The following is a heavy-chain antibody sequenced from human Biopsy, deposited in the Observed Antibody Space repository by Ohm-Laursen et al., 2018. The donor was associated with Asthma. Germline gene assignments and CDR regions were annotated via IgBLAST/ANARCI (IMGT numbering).Heavy chain of an antibody. CDR1: GFTFNSYW. J-gene: IGHJ6*02. CDR3: ARGGYCTSPTCPWGRYATDV. CDR2: IKKDGSEE. Sequence: SLRLSCTASGFTFNSYWISWVRQAPGKGLEWVANIKKDGSEEYYVDSVKGRFTISRDNAKNSLFLHMNSLRAGDSAVYYCARGGYCTSPTCPWGRYATDVWGQGTTVTVS. D-gene: IGHD2-8*01. V-gene: IGHV3-7*01.